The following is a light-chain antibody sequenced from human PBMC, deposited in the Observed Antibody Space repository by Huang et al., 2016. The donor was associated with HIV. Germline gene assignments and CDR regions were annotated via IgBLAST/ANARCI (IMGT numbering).Light chain of an antibody. CDR3: QQYNNWPPNT. CDR2: GAS. CDR1: QSVSTN. Sequence: MMQSPATLSVSPGEGATLSCRASQSVSTNLAWYQHKPGQAPRLLIHGASTRATGVPARFSCSGSGTEFTLSISTLQSEDFAVYYCQQYNNWPPNTFGQGTKLEI. J-gene: IGKJ2*01. V-gene: IGKV3-15*01.